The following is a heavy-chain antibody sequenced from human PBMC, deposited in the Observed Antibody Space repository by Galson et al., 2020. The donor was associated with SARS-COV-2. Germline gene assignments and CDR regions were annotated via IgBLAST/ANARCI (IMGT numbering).Heavy chain of an antibody. CDR1: GGTFSSYT. Sequence: SVKVSCKASGGTFSSYTISWVRQAPGQGLEWMGRIIPILGIANYAQKFQGRVTITADKSTSTAYMELSSLRSEDTAVYYCARDFPDPGARDAFDIWGQGTMVTVSS. CDR2: IIPILGIA. J-gene: IGHJ3*02. CDR3: ARDFPDPGARDAFDI. V-gene: IGHV1-69*04.